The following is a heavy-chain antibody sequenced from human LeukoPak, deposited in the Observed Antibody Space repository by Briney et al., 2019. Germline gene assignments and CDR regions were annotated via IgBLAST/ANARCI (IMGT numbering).Heavy chain of an antibody. D-gene: IGHD1-26*01. CDR2: ISSYSDYI. J-gene: IGHJ4*02. Sequence: GGSLRLSCAASGFTLSAYSMNWVRQAPGKGLEWVSSISSYSDYIYYADSVKGRLTISRDNAKNSLYLQMNSLRAEDTAVYFCARELSGRFDYWGQGTLVTVSS. CDR3: ARELSGRFDY. V-gene: IGHV3-21*01. CDR1: GFTLSAYS.